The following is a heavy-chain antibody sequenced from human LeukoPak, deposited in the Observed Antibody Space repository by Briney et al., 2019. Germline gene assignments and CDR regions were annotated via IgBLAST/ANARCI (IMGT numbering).Heavy chain of an antibody. CDR2: ISGSGGST. CDR1: GFTFSSYA. J-gene: IGHJ4*02. V-gene: IGHV3-23*01. CDR3: AKLGLDCSSTSCFPEDY. Sequence: GGSLRLSCAASGFTFSSYAMSWVRQAPGKGLEWVSAISGSGGSTYYADSVKGRFNISRDNSKNTLSLQMNSLRAEDTAVYYCAKLGLDCSSTSCFPEDYWGQGTLVTVSS. D-gene: IGHD2-2*01.